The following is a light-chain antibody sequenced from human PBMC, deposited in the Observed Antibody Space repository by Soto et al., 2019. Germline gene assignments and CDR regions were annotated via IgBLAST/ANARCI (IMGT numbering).Light chain of an antibody. CDR1: QSVSNN. Sequence: EVVMTQSPATLSVSPGERATLSCRASQSVSNNLAWYQQKPSQAPRLLIYDASTRATGIPARFSGSGSGTEFTLTISSLQSEDFAVYYCQQYNNWPLSFGGGTKVDIK. CDR3: QQYNNWPLS. V-gene: IGKV3-15*01. CDR2: DAS. J-gene: IGKJ4*01.